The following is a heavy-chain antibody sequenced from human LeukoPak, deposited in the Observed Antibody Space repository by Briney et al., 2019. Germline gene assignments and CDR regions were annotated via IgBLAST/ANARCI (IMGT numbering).Heavy chain of an antibody. Sequence: SVKVSCKASGYTFISYGISWVRQAPGQGLEWMGGIIPIFGTANYAQKFQGRVTITTDESTSTAYMELSSLRSEDTAVYYCARGYCSSTSCPARGSHYYYMDVWGKGTTVTVSS. J-gene: IGHJ6*03. V-gene: IGHV1-69*05. D-gene: IGHD2-2*01. CDR1: GYTFISYG. CDR2: IIPIFGTA. CDR3: ARGYCSSTSCPARGSHYYYMDV.